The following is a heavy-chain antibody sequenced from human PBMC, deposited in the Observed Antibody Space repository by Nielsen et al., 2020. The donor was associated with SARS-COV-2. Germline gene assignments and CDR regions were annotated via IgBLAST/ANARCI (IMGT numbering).Heavy chain of an antibody. CDR1: EFTFSSFW. Sequence: GESLKISCTGTEFTFSSFWMTWVRQAPGMGLEWVANINKDGSETNYVGSVKGRFTISRDNAKKSLYLEMNSLRAEDTAVYYCCGQLSPYYGMDVWGQGTTVTVSS. J-gene: IGHJ6*02. CDR3: CGQLSPYYGMDV. D-gene: IGHD5-24*01. V-gene: IGHV3-7*01. CDR2: INKDGSET.